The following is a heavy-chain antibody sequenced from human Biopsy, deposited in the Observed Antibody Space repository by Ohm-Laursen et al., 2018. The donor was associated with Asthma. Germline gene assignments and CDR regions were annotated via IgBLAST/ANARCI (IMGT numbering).Heavy chain of an antibody. Sequence: SLRLSCAAFGFSFSNFAIHWVRQAPGKGLEWVGVISKDASTQDYADSVKGRITMARDNSKNTLDLQMNSLREEDTAVYYCVRDGTDDAFDIWGQGTVVSVSS. J-gene: IGHJ3*02. CDR1: GFSFSNFA. D-gene: IGHD1-1*01. CDR2: ISKDASTQ. CDR3: VRDGTDDAFDI. V-gene: IGHV3-30*01.